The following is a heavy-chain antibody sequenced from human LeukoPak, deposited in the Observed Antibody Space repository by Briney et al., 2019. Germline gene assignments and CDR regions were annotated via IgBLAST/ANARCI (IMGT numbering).Heavy chain of an antibody. CDR1: GFTFSSYA. CDR2: ISYDGSDK. Sequence: PGGSLRLSCAASGFTFSSYAMSWVRQAPGKGLEWVAAISYDGSDKYYADSVKGRFTISRDNSKNTLYLQMNSLRAEDTAVYYCANGEDHYFGSGSYYKHYWGQGTLVTVPS. J-gene: IGHJ4*02. V-gene: IGHV3-30*18. CDR3: ANGEDHYFGSGSYYKHY. D-gene: IGHD3-10*01.